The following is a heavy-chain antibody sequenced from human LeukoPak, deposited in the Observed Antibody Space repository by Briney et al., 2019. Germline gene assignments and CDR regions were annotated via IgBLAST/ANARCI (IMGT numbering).Heavy chain of an antibody. CDR2: IGTYKGNT. V-gene: IGHV1-18*01. D-gene: IGHD3-22*01. J-gene: IGHJ6*02. CDR3: ARTPGMVVVKTFYCMDV. CDR1: GYTFTSYA. Sequence: EASVKVSCKASGYTFTSYAMHWVRQAPGQGLEWMGWIGTYKGNTNYAQMFQGRVTMTTDTSTSTAYMELKNLRSDDTAVYYCARTPGMVVVKTFYCMDVWGQGTTVTVSS.